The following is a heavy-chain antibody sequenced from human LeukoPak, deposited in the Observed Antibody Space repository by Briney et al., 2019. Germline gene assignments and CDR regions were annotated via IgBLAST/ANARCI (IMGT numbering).Heavy chain of an antibody. CDR2: IYTSGST. V-gene: IGHV4-61*02. CDR1: GGSISSGSYY. J-gene: IGHJ3*01. D-gene: IGHD3-9*01. Sequence: SETLSLTCTVSGGSISSGSYYWSWIRQPAGKGLEWIGRIYTSGSTNYNPSLKSRVTISVDTSKNQFSLKLSSVTAADTAVYYCARWNILTGLDAFDVWGQGTMVTVSS. CDR3: ARWNILTGLDAFDV.